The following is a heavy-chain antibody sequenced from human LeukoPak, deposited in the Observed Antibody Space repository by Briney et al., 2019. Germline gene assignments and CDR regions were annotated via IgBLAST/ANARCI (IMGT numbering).Heavy chain of an antibody. CDR3: ARGTFWFDP. J-gene: IGHJ5*02. Sequence: GASVKVSCKASGYTFTTHGISWVRQAPGQGLEWMGWISAYNGNTNYAQKFHGRVAMTTDTSTKTAYMDLKTLRSDGTAVYYCARGTFWFDPWGQGTLVIVSS. CDR2: ISAYNGNT. D-gene: IGHD2/OR15-2a*01. V-gene: IGHV1-18*01. CDR1: GYTFTTHG.